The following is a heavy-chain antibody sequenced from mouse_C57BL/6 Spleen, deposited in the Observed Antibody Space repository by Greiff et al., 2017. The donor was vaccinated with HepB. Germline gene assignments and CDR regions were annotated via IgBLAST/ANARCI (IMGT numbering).Heavy chain of an antibody. Sequence: EVQLQQSGPELVKPGASVKMSCKASGYTFTDYNMHWVKQSHGKSLEWIGYINPNNGGTSYNQKFKGKATLTVNKSSSTAYMELRSLTSEDSAVYYCARSGGGYYVFDYWGQGTTLTVSS. D-gene: IGHD2-3*01. CDR2: INPNNGGT. V-gene: IGHV1-22*01. J-gene: IGHJ2*01. CDR1: GYTFTDYN. CDR3: ARSGGGYYVFDY.